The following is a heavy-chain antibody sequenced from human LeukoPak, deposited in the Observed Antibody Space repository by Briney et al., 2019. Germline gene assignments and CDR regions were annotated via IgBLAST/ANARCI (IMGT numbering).Heavy chain of an antibody. CDR1: GFTFSSYA. Sequence: PGGSLRLSCAASGFTFSSYAISWVRRAPGKGLEWVSSISGSGGNTYYAQSVKGRFSISRDNSKNTLNLQMDSLRADDTALYFCAKDPWNTAVANTNGWFDPWGQGTLVTVSS. V-gene: IGHV3-23*01. CDR2: ISGSGGNT. CDR3: AKDPWNTAVANTNGWFDP. D-gene: IGHD1/OR15-1a*01. J-gene: IGHJ5*02.